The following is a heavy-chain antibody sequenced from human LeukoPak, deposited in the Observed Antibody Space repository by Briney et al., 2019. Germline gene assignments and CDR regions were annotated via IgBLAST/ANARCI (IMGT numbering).Heavy chain of an antibody. CDR2: INSDGSST. J-gene: IGHJ6*03. D-gene: IGHD6-13*01. Sequence: GESLRLSCAASGFTFTTYWMSWVRQAPGKGLVWVSRINSDGSSTSYADSVKGRFTISRDNAKNTLYLQMNSLRAEDTAVYYCARMRQGSSWAYYYYYYMDVWGKGTTVTISS. CDR3: ARMRQGSSWAYYYYYYMDV. CDR1: GFTFTTYW. V-gene: IGHV3-74*01.